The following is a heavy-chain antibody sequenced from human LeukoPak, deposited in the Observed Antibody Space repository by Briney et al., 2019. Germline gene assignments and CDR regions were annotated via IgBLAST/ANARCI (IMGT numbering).Heavy chain of an antibody. D-gene: IGHD3-9*01. CDR1: GYTFTSYD. CDR2: MNPNSGNT. V-gene: IGHV1-8*02. J-gene: IGHJ4*02. Sequence: LGASVKVSCKASGYTFTSYDINWVRQATGQGLEWMGWMNPNSGNTGYAQKFQGRVTMTRNTSISTAYMELSSLRSEDTAVYYCARGVYDILTGYYIGYFDYWGQGTLVTVSS. CDR3: ARGVYDILTGYYIGYFDY.